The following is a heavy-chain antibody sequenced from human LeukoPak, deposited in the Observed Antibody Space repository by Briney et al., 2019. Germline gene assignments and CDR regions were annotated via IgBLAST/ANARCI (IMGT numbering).Heavy chain of an antibody. CDR2: ISHDGSNK. J-gene: IGHJ4*02. CDR3: ARGLVGATNYFDY. V-gene: IGHV3-30*04. Sequence: GGSLRLSCAASGFTFSSYAMHWVRQAPGKGLEWVAVISHDGSNKYYADSVKGRFTISRDNSKNTLYLQMNSLRAEDTAVYYCARGLVGATNYFDYWGQGTLVTVSS. CDR1: GFTFSSYA. D-gene: IGHD1-26*01.